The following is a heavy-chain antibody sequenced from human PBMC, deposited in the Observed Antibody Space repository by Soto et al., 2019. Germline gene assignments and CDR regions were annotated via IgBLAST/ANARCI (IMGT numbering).Heavy chain of an antibody. V-gene: IGHV1-18*01. CDR2: ISAYNGNT. CDR3: ARVSRGVLLWFGRADY. Sequence: ASVKVSCKASGYTFTSYGISWVRQAPGQGLEWMGWISAYNGNTNYAQKLQGRVTMTTDTSTSTAYMELRSLRSDDTAVYYCARVSRGVLLWFGRADYWGQGTLVTVSS. J-gene: IGHJ4*02. D-gene: IGHD3-10*01. CDR1: GYTFTSYG.